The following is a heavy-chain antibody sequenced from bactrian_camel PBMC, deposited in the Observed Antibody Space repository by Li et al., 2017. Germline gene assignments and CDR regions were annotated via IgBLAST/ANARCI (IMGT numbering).Heavy chain of an antibody. V-gene: IGHV3S40*01. CDR1: GFTFSNYA. D-gene: IGHD4*01. CDR3: AAVRLGRLCDFRDGDWAY. J-gene: IGHJ4*01. Sequence: QLVESGGGSVQSGGSLKLSCAVSGFTFSNYAMAWVRQAPGKGLEWVSAINRGGGSTDYADSVKGRFSISQDNAKNMMYLQMNSLKPEDTATYSCAAVRLGRLCDFRDGDWAYWGQGTQVTVS. CDR2: INRGGGST.